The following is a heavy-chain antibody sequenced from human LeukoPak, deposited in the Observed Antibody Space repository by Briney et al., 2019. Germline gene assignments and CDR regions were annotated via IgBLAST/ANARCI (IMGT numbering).Heavy chain of an antibody. J-gene: IGHJ4*02. CDR3: ARAKGYYYDSSGLFDY. V-gene: IGHV4-39*07. CDR2: IYYSGST. Sequence: SETLSLTCTVSGGSISSSSYYWGWIRQPPGKGLEWIGSIYYSGSTYYNPSLKSRVTISVDTSKNQFSLKLSSVTAADTAVYYCARAKGYYYDSSGLFDYWGQGTLVTVSS. CDR1: GGSISSSSYY. D-gene: IGHD3-22*01.